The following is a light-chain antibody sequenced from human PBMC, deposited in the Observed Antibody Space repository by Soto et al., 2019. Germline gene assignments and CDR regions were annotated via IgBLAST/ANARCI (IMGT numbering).Light chain of an antibody. CDR3: QQYTNYPWT. Sequence: DIQMTQSPPTLSASVGDRVTITCRASQSISSWLAWYQRRPGKAPNLLIYDVSSLESGVPSRFSGSGSGTEFTLTISSLQPDDFATYYCQQYTNYPWTFGQGTKV. V-gene: IGKV1-5*01. CDR2: DVS. J-gene: IGKJ1*01. CDR1: QSISSW.